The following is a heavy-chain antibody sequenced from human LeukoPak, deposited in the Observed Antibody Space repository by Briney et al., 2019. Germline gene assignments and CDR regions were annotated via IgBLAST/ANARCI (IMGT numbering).Heavy chain of an antibody. Sequence: QSGGSLRLSCAASGFTFSSYDMHWVRQAPGKGLEWVAFIRYDGSNKYYADSVKGRFTISRDNSKNTLYLQMNSLRAEDAAVYYCAKDRVAVAGTVTTTWFDPWGQGTLVTVSS. J-gene: IGHJ5*02. CDR1: GFTFSSYD. CDR2: IRYDGSNK. D-gene: IGHD6-19*01. V-gene: IGHV3-30*02. CDR3: AKDRVAVAGTVTTTWFDP.